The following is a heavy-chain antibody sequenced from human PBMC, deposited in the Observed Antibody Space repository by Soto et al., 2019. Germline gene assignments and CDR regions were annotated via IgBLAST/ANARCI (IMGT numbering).Heavy chain of an antibody. V-gene: IGHV4-59*08. D-gene: IGHD3-10*01. CDR3: ARHKTNYYGSGKVI. Sequence: QVQLQESGPGLVKPSETLSLTCTVSGGSISSYYWSWIRQPPGKGLEWIGYIYYSGSTNYNPSLKSRVTISVDTSKNQFSLKLSSVTAADTAVYYCARHKTNYYGSGKVIWGQGTMVTVSS. CDR2: IYYSGST. J-gene: IGHJ3*02. CDR1: GGSISSYY.